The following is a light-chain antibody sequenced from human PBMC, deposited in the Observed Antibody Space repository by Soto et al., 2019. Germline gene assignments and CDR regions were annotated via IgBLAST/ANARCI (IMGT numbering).Light chain of an antibody. V-gene: IGLV1-51*01. J-gene: IGLJ1*01. CDR1: SSNIGGNS. CDR2: DDN. CDR3: ATWDDSLNGYV. Sequence: QSVLTQPPSVSAAPGQKVTISCSGSSSNIGGNSVSWYQQLPGTAPKLLIYDDNKRPSGIPDRFSGSKSGTSASLAIGGLQSEDEADYHCATWDDSLNGYVFGSGTKVTV.